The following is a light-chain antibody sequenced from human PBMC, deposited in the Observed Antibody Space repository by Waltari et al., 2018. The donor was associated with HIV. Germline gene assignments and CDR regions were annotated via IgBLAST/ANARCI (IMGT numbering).Light chain of an antibody. Sequence: QSALTQPASVSGSPGQSITISCTGMSTDIGSYDIVSWYQQHPGKAPKLMIYEGTKRPAGVSKRFSGSKSGNTASLTISGLQAEDEADYHCCSYAGGITHVLFGGGTKLTVL. CDR1: STDIGSYDI. CDR3: CSYAGGITHVL. J-gene: IGLJ2*01. V-gene: IGLV2-23*01. CDR2: EGT.